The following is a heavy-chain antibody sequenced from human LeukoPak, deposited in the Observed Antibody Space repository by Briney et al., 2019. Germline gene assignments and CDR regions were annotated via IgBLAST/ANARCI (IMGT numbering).Heavy chain of an antibody. CDR2: ISGPGGAP. Sequence: GGSLRLSCAASGFTFSSYAMTWVRQAPGKGLEWVSAISGPGGAPFYADSVKGRFTISRDNSNNMLYLQMNSLGADDTALYYCAINPGDYDDFDYWGQGTLVTVSS. CDR1: GFTFSSYA. CDR3: AINPGDYDDFDY. V-gene: IGHV3-23*01. D-gene: IGHD4-17*01. J-gene: IGHJ4*02.